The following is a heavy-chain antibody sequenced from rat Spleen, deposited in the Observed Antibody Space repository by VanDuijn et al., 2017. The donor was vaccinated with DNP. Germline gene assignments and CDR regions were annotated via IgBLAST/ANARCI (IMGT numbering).Heavy chain of an antibody. V-gene: IGHV2-30*01. J-gene: IGHJ2*01. CDR3: ARGNNGGYDY. D-gene: IGHD1-11*01. Sequence: QVQLKESGPGLVQPSQTLSLTCTVSGFSLTSYNVHWVRQPTGKGLEWMGIIWTGGNTDYNSTLKSRLSLSRDTSKSQVFLKINSLKTEDIGTYYCARGNNGGYDYWGQGVMVTVSS. CDR1: GFSLTSYN. CDR2: IWTGGNT.